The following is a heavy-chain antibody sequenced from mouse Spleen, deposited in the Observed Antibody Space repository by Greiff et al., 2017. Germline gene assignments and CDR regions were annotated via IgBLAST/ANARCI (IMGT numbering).Heavy chain of an antibody. V-gene: IGHV5-12*02. Sequence: DVRLVESGGGLVQPGGSLKLSCATSGFTFSDYYMYWVRQTPEKRLEWVAYISNGGGSTYYPDTVKGRFTISRDNAKNTLYLQMSRLKSEDTAMYYCAREGGYYPFAYWGQGTLVTVSA. CDR3: AREGGYYPFAY. D-gene: IGHD2-3*01. CDR1: GFTFSDYY. J-gene: IGHJ3*01. CDR2: ISNGGGST.